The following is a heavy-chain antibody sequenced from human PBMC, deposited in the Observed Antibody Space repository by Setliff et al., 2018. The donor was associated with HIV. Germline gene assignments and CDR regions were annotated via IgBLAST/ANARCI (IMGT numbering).Heavy chain of an antibody. Sequence: KTSETLSLTCTVSDSAMDSYYWSWVRQSPGRGLEYIGYIYWTGKTDYNPSLKSRVTISLDTSGNQFSLKLNSVTGADTAVYYCAKISPRGYSDITTGRLTDPFDVWGPGTMVTVS. D-gene: IGHD3-9*01. J-gene: IGHJ3*01. V-gene: IGHV4-59*12. CDR2: IYWTGKT. CDR3: AKISPRGYSDITTGRLTDPFDV. CDR1: DSAMDSYY.